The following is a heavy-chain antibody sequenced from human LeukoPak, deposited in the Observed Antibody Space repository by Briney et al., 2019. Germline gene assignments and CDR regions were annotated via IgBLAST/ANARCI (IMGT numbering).Heavy chain of an antibody. CDR3: ASIKYDSSGYYYVPYYYYGMDV. J-gene: IGHJ6*02. Sequence: PSETLSLTCAVSGGSIKSNNWWSWVRQPPGKGLEWIGEIYHSGSTNYNPSLESRVTVSVDKSKNQFSLDLSSVTAADTAVYYCASIKYDSSGYYYVPYYYYGMDVWGQGTTVTVSS. D-gene: IGHD3-22*01. V-gene: IGHV4-4*02. CDR1: GGSIKSNNW. CDR2: IYHSGST.